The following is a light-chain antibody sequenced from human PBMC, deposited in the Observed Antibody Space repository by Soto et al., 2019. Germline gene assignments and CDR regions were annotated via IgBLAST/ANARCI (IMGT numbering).Light chain of an antibody. CDR2: DAS. V-gene: IGKV1-33*01. CDR3: KQYDNLPPFT. J-gene: IGKJ3*01. Sequence: DFQMTQSPSSLSASVGDRVTITCQASQDISNYLNWYQQKPGKAPKLLIYDASNLETGVPSRFSGSGSGTDFPFTISSLPPEDIATYYCKQYDNLPPFTFGPGTTVDIK. CDR1: QDISNY.